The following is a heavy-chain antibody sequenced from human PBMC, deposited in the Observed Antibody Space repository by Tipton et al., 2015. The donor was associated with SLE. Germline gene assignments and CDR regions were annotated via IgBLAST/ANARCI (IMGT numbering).Heavy chain of an antibody. V-gene: IGHV3-7*01. J-gene: IGHJ4*02. CDR3: ARDNNDY. CDR2: INQDGSEK. CDR1: GFSFSTSW. D-gene: IGHD1/OR15-1a*01. Sequence: SLRLSCVVSGFSFSTSWMSWVRQAPGKGLEWVANINQDGSEKYYVDSVKGRFTISRDNAKNSLYLQMNSLRAEDTAVYYCARDNNDYWGQGTLVTVSS.